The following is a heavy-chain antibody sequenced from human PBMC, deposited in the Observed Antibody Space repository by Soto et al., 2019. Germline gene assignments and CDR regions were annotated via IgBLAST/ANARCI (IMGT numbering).Heavy chain of an antibody. CDR2: ISYDGSNK. D-gene: IGHD3-22*01. V-gene: IGHV3-30-3*01. CDR1: GFTFSSYA. Sequence: PGGSLRLSCAASGFTFSSYAMHWVRQAPGKGLEWVAVISYDGSNKYYAGSVKGRFTISRDNSKNTLYLQMNSLRAEDTAVYYCAGSPYYYDSSGYYRGYFQHWGQGTLVTVSS. J-gene: IGHJ1*01. CDR3: AGSPYYYDSSGYYRGYFQH.